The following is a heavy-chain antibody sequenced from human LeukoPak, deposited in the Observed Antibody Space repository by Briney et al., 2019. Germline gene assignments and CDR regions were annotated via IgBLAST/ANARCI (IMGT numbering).Heavy chain of an antibody. CDR2: INPSGGST. D-gene: IGHD2-2*01. Sequence: ASVKVSCTASGYTFTSYYMHWVRQAPGQGLEWMGIINPSGGSTSYAQKFQGRVPMTRDTSTSTVYMELSSLRSEDTAVYYCAREYIVVVPAAIRWFDPWGQGTLVTVSS. J-gene: IGHJ5*02. CDR1: GYTFTSYY. CDR3: AREYIVVVPAAIRWFDP. V-gene: IGHV1-46*01.